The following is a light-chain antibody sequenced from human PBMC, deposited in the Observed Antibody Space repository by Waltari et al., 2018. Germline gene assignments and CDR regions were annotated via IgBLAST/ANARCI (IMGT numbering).Light chain of an antibody. CDR1: QSIDRW. J-gene: IGKJ1*01. V-gene: IGKV1-5*03. CDR2: KTS. Sequence: DIQMTQSPSTLSASVGERVTITCRASQSIDRWLAWYQQKPGKAPKLLIYKTSSLESGVASRFGGSGYRTESTLTISSLQPDDFATYYCQEYKTYRPFGQGTKVEIK. CDR3: QEYKTYRP.